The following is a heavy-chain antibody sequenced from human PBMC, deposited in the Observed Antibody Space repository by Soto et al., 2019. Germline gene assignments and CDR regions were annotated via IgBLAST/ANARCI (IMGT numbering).Heavy chain of an antibody. Sequence: PSETLSLTCAVYGGSFSGYYWSWIRQPPGKGLEWIGEINHSGSTNYNPSLKSRVTISVDTSKNQFSLKLSSVTAADTAVYYCAREGGVYDFGSGSPLDAFDIWGQGTMVTVSS. J-gene: IGHJ3*02. CDR2: INHSGST. CDR3: AREGGVYDFGSGSPLDAFDI. CDR1: GGSFSGYY. D-gene: IGHD3-3*01. V-gene: IGHV4-34*01.